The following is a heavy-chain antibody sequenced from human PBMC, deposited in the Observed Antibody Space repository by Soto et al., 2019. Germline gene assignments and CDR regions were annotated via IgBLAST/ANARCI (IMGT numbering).Heavy chain of an antibody. V-gene: IGHV3-23*01. CDR1: GFTFSSYA. Sequence: GGFLRLSCAASGFTFSSYAMSWVRQAPGKGLEWVSAISGSGGSTYYADSVKGRFTISRDNSKNTLYLQMNSLRAEDTAVYCCAKYLRGAYYFDYWGQGTLVTVSS. J-gene: IGHJ4*02. CDR3: AKYLRGAYYFDY. CDR2: ISGSGGST.